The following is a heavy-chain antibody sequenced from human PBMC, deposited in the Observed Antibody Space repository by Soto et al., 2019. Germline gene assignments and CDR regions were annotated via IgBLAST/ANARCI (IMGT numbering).Heavy chain of an antibody. V-gene: IGHV4-31*02. Sequence: LSSSLSPTRIIYCCSITTRCSYWSWFRRLPGKGLEWIGHRYYSESTYYNPSLKSRVSISLDTSKNQFSLKLSFVTAADTAMYYCARTKCSGGSCYSWSLDYWGQG. J-gene: IGHJ4*02. CDR3: ARTKCSGGSCYSWSLDY. CDR1: CCSITTRCSY. CDR2: RYYSEST. D-gene: IGHD2-15*01.